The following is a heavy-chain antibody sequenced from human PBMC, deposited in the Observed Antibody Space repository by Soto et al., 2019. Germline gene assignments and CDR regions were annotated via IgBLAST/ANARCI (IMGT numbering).Heavy chain of an antibody. V-gene: IGHV3-30-3*01. CDR3: ARDRYDFWSGYGNYGMDV. D-gene: IGHD3-3*01. CDR2: ISYDGSNK. CDR1: GFTFSSYA. J-gene: IGHJ6*02. Sequence: GGSLRLSCAASGFTFSSYAMHWVRQAPGKGLEWVAVISYDGSNKYYADSVKGRFTISRDNSKNTLYLQMNSLRAEDTAVYYCARDRYDFWSGYGNYGMDVWGQGTTVTVSS.